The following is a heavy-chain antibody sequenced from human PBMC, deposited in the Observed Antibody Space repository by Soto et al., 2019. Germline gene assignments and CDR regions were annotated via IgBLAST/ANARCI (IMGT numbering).Heavy chain of an antibody. J-gene: IGHJ6*02. Sequence: GESLKISCAASGFTFSSYGMHWVRQAPGKGLEWVAVISYDGSNKYYADSVKGRFTISRDNSKNTLYLQMNSLRAEDTAVYYCAKSGYYGSGSYSTWGCMDVCGQGTTVTVSS. V-gene: IGHV3-30*18. CDR1: GFTFSSYG. D-gene: IGHD3-10*01. CDR2: ISYDGSNK. CDR3: AKSGYYGSGSYSTWGCMDV.